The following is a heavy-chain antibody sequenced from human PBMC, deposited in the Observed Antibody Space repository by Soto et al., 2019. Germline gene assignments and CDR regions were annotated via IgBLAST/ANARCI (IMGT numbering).Heavy chain of an antibody. CDR1: GFTFSSYG. D-gene: IGHD6-6*01. V-gene: IGHV3-33*01. J-gene: IGHJ6*02. CDR3: ARFHSSSPEAAYYYYGMDV. Sequence: QVQLVESGGAVVQPGRSLRLSCAASGFTFSSYGMHWVRQAPGKGLEWVAVIWYDGRNKYYADSVKGRFTISRDNSKNTLKLQMNSLRAEDTAVYCCARFHSSSPEAAYYYYGMDVWGQGTTVTVSS. CDR2: IWYDGRNK.